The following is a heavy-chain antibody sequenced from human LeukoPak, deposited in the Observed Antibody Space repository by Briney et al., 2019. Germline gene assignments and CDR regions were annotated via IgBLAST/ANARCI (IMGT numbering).Heavy chain of an antibody. D-gene: IGHD3/OR15-3a*01. Sequence: GGSLRLSCAASGFTFSSYEMNWVRQAPGKGLEWVIVVSRDGGTKYYSDSVKGRFTISRDNSENTLYLQMNSLRPEDTAVYYCVREGLGPSFSAWFDPWGHGTLVTVSS. CDR3: VREGLGPSFSAWFDP. J-gene: IGHJ5*02. CDR2: VSRDGGTK. V-gene: IGHV3-30*03. CDR1: GFTFSSYE.